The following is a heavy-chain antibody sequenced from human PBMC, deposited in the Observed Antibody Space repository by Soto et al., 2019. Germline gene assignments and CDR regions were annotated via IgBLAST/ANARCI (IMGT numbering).Heavy chain of an antibody. D-gene: IGHD2-15*01. J-gene: IGHJ6*01. V-gene: IGHV3-13*05. Sequence: PRGALRVSWAASVFTFSAYDMHWVRQTTGRGLEWVSAIGAADDPYYLGSVKGRFTISRENAKNSLYLQMNSLRAEDTAVYYCARAYSGRLPRRADYYFAMDVWGQGTPVTVSS. CDR2: IGAADDP. CDR1: VFTFSAYD. CDR3: ARAYSGRLPRRADYYFAMDV.